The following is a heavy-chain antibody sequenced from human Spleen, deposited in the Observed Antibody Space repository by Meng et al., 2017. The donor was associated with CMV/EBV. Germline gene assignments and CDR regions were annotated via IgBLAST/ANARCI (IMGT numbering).Heavy chain of an antibody. J-gene: IGHJ5*02. D-gene: IGHD3-10*01. V-gene: IGHV1-8*01. CDR3: ARDNQDYYGSGSFYSWSDP. CDR2: INPNSGNT. CDR1: GYPFTSLD. Sequence: ASVKVSCKTSGYPFTSLDVNWVRQATGQGLEWMGWINPNSGNTGYAQKFQGRVTMTRNTAISTTYMELSSLRSEDTAVFYCARDNQDYYGSGSFYSWSDPWGQGTLVTVSS.